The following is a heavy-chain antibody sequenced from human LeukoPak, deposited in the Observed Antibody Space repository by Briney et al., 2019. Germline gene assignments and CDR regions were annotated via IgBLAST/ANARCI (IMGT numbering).Heavy chain of an antibody. CDR3: AKDLGYSSSSHFDY. V-gene: IGHV3-9*01. CDR1: GFTFDDYA. J-gene: IGHJ4*02. D-gene: IGHD6-6*01. CDR2: ISWNSGST. Sequence: GGSLRLSCAASGFTFDDYAMHWVRQAPGKGLEWVSGISWNSGSTGYADSVKGRFTISRDNAKNSLYLQMNSLRAEDTALYYCAKDLGYSSSSHFDYWGQGTLVTVSS.